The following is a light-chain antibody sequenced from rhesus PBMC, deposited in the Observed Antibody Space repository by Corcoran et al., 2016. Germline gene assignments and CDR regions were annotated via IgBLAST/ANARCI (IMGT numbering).Light chain of an antibody. CDR2: GAS. CDR1: QRVSSY. V-gene: IGKV3-24*04. CDR3: LQTRNWPRT. J-gene: IGKJ1*01. Sequence: EIVMTQSPATLALSPGERATLSCRARQRVSSYFTWYQQQPGQAPRLLIYGASRRAPGIPDRFRGSGSGTEFTLTISSLEPEDVVVYFCLQTRNWPRTFGQGTKVEIK.